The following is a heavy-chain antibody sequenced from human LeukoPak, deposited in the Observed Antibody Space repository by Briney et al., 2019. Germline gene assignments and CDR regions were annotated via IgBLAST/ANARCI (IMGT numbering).Heavy chain of an antibody. V-gene: IGHV1-69*01. J-gene: IGHJ3*02. D-gene: IGHD6-19*01. CDR2: IIPILGTA. CDR1: GGTFSSYA. CDR3: ARKGGISSGWYDDAFDI. Sequence: SVKVSCKASGGTFSSYAISWVRQAPGQGLEWMGGIIPILGTANYAQKFQGRVTITADESTSTAYMELSSLRSEDTAVYYCARKGGISSGWYDDAFDIWGQGTMVTVSS.